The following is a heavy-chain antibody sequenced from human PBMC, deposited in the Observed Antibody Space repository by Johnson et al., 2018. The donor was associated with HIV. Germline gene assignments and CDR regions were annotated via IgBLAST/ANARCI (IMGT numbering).Heavy chain of an antibody. J-gene: IGHJ3*01. D-gene: IGHD6-13*01. CDR3: VKDIRNRSSSPRGAFDL. Sequence: VQLVESGGGLVQPGGSLRLSCAASGFTFINYWMHWVRQAPGKGLVWVSRMNADGKTTTYADSVKGRFTISRDNSKNTLYLQMNSLRDDDTALYYCVKDIRNRSSSPRGAFDLWGQGTMVAVSS. V-gene: IGHV3-74*01. CDR1: GFTFINYW. CDR2: MNADGKTT.